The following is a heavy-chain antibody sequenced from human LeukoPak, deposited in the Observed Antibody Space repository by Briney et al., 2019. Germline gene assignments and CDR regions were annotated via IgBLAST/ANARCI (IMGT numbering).Heavy chain of an antibody. D-gene: IGHD1-26*01. CDR2: INPNSGGT. Sequence: ASVKVSCKASGYTFTGYYMHWVRQAPGQGLEWTGWINPNSGGTNYAQKFQGRVTMTRDTSISTAYMELSRLRSDDTAVYYCARGPRIVGATTYLDYWGQGTLVTVSS. V-gene: IGHV1-2*02. J-gene: IGHJ4*02. CDR3: ARGPRIVGATTYLDY. CDR1: GYTFTGYY.